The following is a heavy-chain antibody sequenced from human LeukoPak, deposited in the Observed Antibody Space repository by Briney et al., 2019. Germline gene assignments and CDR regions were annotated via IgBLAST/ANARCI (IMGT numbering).Heavy chain of an antibody. V-gene: IGHV3-33*06. CDR2: IWYDGSNK. Sequence: GGSLRLSCAASGFTFSSYGMHWARQAPGKGLEWVAVIWYDGSNKYYADSVKGRFTISRDNSKNTLYLQMNSLRAEDTAVYYCAKDLLERELVLDYWGQGTLVTVSS. CDR1: GFTFSSYG. D-gene: IGHD6-6*01. J-gene: IGHJ4*02. CDR3: AKDLLERELVLDY.